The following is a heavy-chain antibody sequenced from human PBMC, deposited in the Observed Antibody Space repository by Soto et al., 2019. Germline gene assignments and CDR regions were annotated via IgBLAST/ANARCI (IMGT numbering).Heavy chain of an antibody. V-gene: IGHV1-18*01. CDR1: GYTFSNYD. Sequence: ASVKVSCKASGYTFSNYDIHWVRQAPGQGLEWMGWISTSNGNTVSTQNFQGRVTMTTDTSTNTAYMDLGTLRSDDTAIYYCARERAAFDVWGQGTMVTVSS. J-gene: IGHJ3*01. CDR3: ARERAAFDV. CDR2: ISTSNGNT.